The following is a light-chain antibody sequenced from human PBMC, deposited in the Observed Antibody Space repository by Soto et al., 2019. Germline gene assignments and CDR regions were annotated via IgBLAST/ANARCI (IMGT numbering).Light chain of an antibody. J-gene: IGKJ1*01. CDR3: QQYGSSSWT. Sequence: EIVLTQSPFTLSFSPVERSTLSFIASQHVSSSYLAWYQQRPGQAPRLLIYGASSRATGIPDRFSGSGSGTEFTLTISRLEPEDFAVYYCQQYGSSSWTFGQGTKVDIK. V-gene: IGKV3-20*01. CDR1: QHVSSSY. CDR2: GAS.